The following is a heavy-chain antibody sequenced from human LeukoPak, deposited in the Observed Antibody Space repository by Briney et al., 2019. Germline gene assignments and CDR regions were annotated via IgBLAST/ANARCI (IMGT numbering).Heavy chain of an antibody. J-gene: IGHJ4*02. CDR2: IPYDGSNK. CDR3: AKVYWITMVRGPIGY. CDR1: GFTFSSYG. D-gene: IGHD3-10*01. Sequence: PGRSLRLSCAASGFTFSSYGMHWVRQAPGTGLEWVAIIPYDGSNKYYADSVKGRFTISRDNSKNTLYLQMNSLRAEDTAVYYCAKVYWITMVRGPIGYWGQGTLVTVSS. V-gene: IGHV3-30*18.